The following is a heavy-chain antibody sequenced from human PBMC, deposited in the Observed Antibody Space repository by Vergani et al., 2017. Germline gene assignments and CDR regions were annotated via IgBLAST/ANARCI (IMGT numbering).Heavy chain of an antibody. J-gene: IGHJ4*02. CDR3: AKAHIVVVPAAIGY. V-gene: IGHV3-21*04. D-gene: IGHD2-2*02. CDR1: GFTFSSYS. CDR2: ISSSSSYI. Sequence: VQLQESGPGLVKPGGSLRLSCAASGFTFSSYSMNWVRQAPGKGLEWVSSISSSSSYIYYADSVKGRFTISRDNSKNTLYLQMNSLRAEDTAVYYCAKAHIVVVPAAIGYWGQGTLVTVSS.